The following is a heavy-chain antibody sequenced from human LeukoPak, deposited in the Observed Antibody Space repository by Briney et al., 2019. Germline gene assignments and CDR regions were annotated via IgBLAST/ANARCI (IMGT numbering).Heavy chain of an antibody. Sequence: SETLSLTCTVSGGSISSGDYYWSWIRQPPGKGLEWIGYIYYSGSTYYNPSLNSRATISVDTSKNQFSLKLSSVTAADTAVYYCARERAQYYYDSSGYLNRYYFDYWGQGTLVTVSS. CDR3: ARERAQYYYDSSGYLNRYYFDY. D-gene: IGHD3-22*01. CDR2: IYYSGST. CDR1: GGSISSGDYY. J-gene: IGHJ4*02. V-gene: IGHV4-30-4*08.